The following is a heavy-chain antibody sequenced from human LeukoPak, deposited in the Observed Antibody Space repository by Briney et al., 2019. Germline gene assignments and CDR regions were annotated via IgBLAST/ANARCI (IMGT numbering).Heavy chain of an antibody. CDR3: ARRRIVATIDH. CDR1: GGSISSSTYY. J-gene: IGHJ4*02. V-gene: IGHV4-39*01. D-gene: IGHD5-12*01. CDR2: NYFSGST. Sequence: PSETLSLTCTVSGGSISSSTYYWAWIRQPPGKGLEWIGSNYFSGSTYYNPSLKSRVTISVDTSKNQFSLKLSSMTAADTAVYYCARRRIVATIDHWGQGTLVTVSS.